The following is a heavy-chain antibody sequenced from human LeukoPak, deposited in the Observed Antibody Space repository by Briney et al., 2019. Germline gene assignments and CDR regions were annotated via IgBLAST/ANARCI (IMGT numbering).Heavy chain of an antibody. CDR2: IWYDGSNK. J-gene: IGHJ4*02. Sequence: PGGSLRLSCGASGFTFSSYGMHWVRQAPGKGLEWVAVIWYDGSNKYYADSVKGRFTISRDNSKNTLYLQMNSLRAEDTAVYYCAKDAAAYSSGGYFDYWGQGTLVTVSS. V-gene: IGHV3-33*06. CDR1: GFTFSSYG. D-gene: IGHD6-19*01. CDR3: AKDAAAYSSGGYFDY.